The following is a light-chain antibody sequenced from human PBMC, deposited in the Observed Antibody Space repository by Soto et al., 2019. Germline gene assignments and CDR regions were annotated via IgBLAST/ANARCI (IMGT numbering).Light chain of an antibody. V-gene: IGKV3-15*01. CDR2: GTS. J-gene: IGKJ1*01. CDR1: RSVSSN. Sequence: EIVMTQSPATLSVSPGERATLSCRASRSVSSNLAWYQQKPGQAPRLLIYGTSTRATGIPARFSGRGSGTEFTLTITSLQSEDFAVYYCQQYGHWPPVRAFGQGTKVEIK. CDR3: QQYGHWPPVRA.